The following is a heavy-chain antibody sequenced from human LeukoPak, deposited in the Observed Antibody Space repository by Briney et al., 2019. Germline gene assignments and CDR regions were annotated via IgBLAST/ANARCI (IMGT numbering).Heavy chain of an antibody. CDR2: INPNSGGT. Sequence: ASVKVSCKASGYTFTSYGISWVRQAPGQGLEWMGWINPNSGGTNYAQKFQGRVTMTRDTSVSTAYMELSRLRSDDTAVYYCAKPPYYYDSSGYLGYMDVWGKGTTVTVSS. CDR1: GYTFTSYG. V-gene: IGHV1-2*02. D-gene: IGHD3-22*01. CDR3: AKPPYYYDSSGYLGYMDV. J-gene: IGHJ6*03.